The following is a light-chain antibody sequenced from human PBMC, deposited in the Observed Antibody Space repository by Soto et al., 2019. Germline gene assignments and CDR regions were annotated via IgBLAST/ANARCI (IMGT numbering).Light chain of an antibody. CDR1: QTIHTY. CDR3: QQSASTPST. CDR2: AAS. J-gene: IGKJ1*01. V-gene: IGKV1-39*01. Sequence: DIQMTQSPSSLSASVGDRVTITCRASQTIHTYLNCYQCKPGKAPKVLIYAASSLQSVVPSRFSGSGSGTDFTLTVSSLRPDAFATYYCQQSASTPSTFGQGNTV.